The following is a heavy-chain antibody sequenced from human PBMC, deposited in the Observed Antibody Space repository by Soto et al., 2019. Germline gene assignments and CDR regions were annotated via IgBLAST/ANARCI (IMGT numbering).Heavy chain of an antibody. CDR1: GYTFTSYG. J-gene: IGHJ3*02. CDR2: ISAYNGNT. Sequence: ASVKVSCKASGYTFTSYGISWVRQAPVQGLEWMGCISAYNGNTNYAQKLQGRVTMTTDTSTRTAYMELRSLRSDDTAVYYCARDGAGSNGYSSGRSHGLDAFDIWAQGTMVTVSS. CDR3: ARDGAGSNGYSSGRSHGLDAFDI. V-gene: IGHV1-18*01. D-gene: IGHD6-19*01.